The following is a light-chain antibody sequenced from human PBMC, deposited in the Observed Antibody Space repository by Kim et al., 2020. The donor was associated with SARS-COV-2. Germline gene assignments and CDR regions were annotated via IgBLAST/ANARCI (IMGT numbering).Light chain of an antibody. Sequence: GQTVGIACQGDSVRRYFESWYHQKQEQAREVVCYGRSNGPSGVPGRFAASSGGNTASLTITGARGEEEADYYCNSRARDSSVYRLVFGGGTQLTVL. CDR1: SVRRYF. V-gene: IGLV3-19*01. CDR3: NSRARDSSVYRLV. CDR2: GRS. J-gene: IGLJ3*02.